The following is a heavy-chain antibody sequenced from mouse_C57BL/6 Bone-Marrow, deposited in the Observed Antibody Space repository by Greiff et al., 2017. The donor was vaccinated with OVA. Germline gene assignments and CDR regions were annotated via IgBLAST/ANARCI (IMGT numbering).Heavy chain of an antibody. CDR3: TTDTTGGYFDV. J-gene: IGHJ1*03. Sequence: VQLKESGAELVRPGASVKLSCTASGFNIKDDYMHWLKQRPEQGLEWIGWIDPENGDTEYASKFQGKATITADTSSNTAYLQLSSLTSEDTAVYYCTTDTTGGYFDVWGTGTTVTVSS. V-gene: IGHV14-4*01. CDR2: IDPENGDT. CDR1: GFNIKDDY. D-gene: IGHD5-1-1*01.